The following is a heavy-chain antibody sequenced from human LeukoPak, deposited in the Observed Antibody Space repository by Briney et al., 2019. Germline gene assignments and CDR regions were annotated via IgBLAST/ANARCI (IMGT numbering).Heavy chain of an antibody. D-gene: IGHD3-22*01. V-gene: IGHV4-39*01. CDR1: GGSISSSSYY. CDR3: ARPNYYDSSGVEAFDI. J-gene: IGHJ3*02. Sequence: PSETLSLTCTVSGGSISSSSYYWGWIRLPPGKGLEWIGSIYYSGSTYYNPSLKSRVTISVDTSKNQFSLKLSSVTAADTAVYYCARPNYYDSSGVEAFDIWGQGTMVTVSS. CDR2: IYYSGST.